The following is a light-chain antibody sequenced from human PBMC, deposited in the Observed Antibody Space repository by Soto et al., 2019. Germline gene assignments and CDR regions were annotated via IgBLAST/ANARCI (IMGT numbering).Light chain of an antibody. V-gene: IGKV3-11*01. J-gene: IGKJ4*01. CDR2: GTS. Sequence: ILLTQAPTTLSLSPGERATLPCRASQSVSSYLAWYQQKPGQAPRLLIYGTSSRATGIPDRFSGSGSGTDFNLTINSLQPEDFATYFCQQSFTTPLTFGGGTKVDI. CDR3: QQSFTTPLT. CDR1: QSVSSY.